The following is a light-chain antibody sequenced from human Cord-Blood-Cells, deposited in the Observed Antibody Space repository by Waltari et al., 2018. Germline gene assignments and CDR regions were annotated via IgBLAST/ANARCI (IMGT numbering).Light chain of an antibody. V-gene: IGLV1-40*01. CDR3: QSYDSSLSGSV. Sequence: QSVLTQPPSVSGAPGPRVTIPFTGSSSNIRAGYDVHRYQQLPGTDPQRLIYGNSKRPSGVPDRFSGSKSGTAASLAITGLQAEDEADYYCQSYDSSLSGSVFGGGTKLTVL. CDR1: SSNIRAGYD. CDR2: GNS. J-gene: IGLJ2*01.